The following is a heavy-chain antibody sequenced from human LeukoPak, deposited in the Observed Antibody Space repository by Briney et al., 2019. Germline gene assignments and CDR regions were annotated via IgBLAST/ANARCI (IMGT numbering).Heavy chain of an antibody. CDR3: ARSQGYSYGSSY. D-gene: IGHD5-18*01. CDR2: IVPILGTA. V-gene: IGHV1-69*13. J-gene: IGHJ4*02. CDR1: GGSFGRYA. Sequence: ASVNVSCKAPGGSFGRYAIHWVRQAPGQGLEWMGGIVPILGTANYAQKFQGRVTITADDSTGTAYMELTSLRSADTAVYYCARSQGYSYGSSYWGQGTLVTVSS.